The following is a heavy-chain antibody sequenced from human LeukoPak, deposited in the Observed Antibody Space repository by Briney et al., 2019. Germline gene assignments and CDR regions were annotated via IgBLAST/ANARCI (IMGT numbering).Heavy chain of an antibody. CDR3: AKAGLLWFGESWMDV. CDR2: IKEDGSES. D-gene: IGHD3-10*01. V-gene: IGHV3-7*01. J-gene: IGHJ6*02. Sequence: GGSLRLSCAASGFTFSSYWMSWVRQAPGKGLEWVANIKEDGSESHYVDSVKGRFTISRDNAKNSLYLQMNSLRAEDTAMYFCAKAGLLWFGESWMDVWGQGTTVTVSS. CDR1: GFTFSSYW.